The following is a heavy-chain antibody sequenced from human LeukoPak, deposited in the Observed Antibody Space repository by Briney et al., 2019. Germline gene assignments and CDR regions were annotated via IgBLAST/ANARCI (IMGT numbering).Heavy chain of an antibody. CDR3: AKDGARWFGELPHSDS. D-gene: IGHD3-10*01. J-gene: IGHJ4*02. CDR2: IIGDGGRT. V-gene: IGHV3-43*02. Sequence: GGSLRLSCAASGFTFDDYAMHWVRQAPGKGLEWVSLIIGDGGRTYYADSVKGRFTISRDNSKNSLYLQMNSLRTEDTALYYCAKDGARWFGELPHSDSWGQGTLVTVSS. CDR1: GFTFDDYA.